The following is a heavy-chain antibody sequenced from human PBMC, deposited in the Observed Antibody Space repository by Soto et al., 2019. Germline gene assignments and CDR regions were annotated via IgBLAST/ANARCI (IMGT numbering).Heavy chain of an antibody. V-gene: IGHV4-34*01. D-gene: IGHD2-8*02. J-gene: IGHJ4*02. CDR1: GVSFSGYS. CDR3: ARDKITGLFDY. CDR2: INHTGST. Sequence: SETLSLXCAVYGVSFSGYSWTWIRQPPGTGLEWIGEINHTGSTNYNPSLKSRVTISVDTSKNQFSLKLTSVTAADTAVYYCARDKITGLFDYWGQGTLVTVSS.